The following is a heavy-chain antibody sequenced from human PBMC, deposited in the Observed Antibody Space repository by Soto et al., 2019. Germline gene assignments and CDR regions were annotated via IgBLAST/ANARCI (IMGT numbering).Heavy chain of an antibody. D-gene: IGHD7-27*01. J-gene: IGHJ6*02. V-gene: IGHV1-18*01. Sequence: GASVKVSCKAFGYTFTSYGISWVRQAPGQGLEWMGWISAYNGNTNYAQKLQGRVTMTTDTSTSTAYMELRSLRSDDTAVYYCARGTGLSRYRKYYGMDVWGQGTTVTVSS. CDR3: ARGTGLSRYRKYYGMDV. CDR2: ISAYNGNT. CDR1: GYTFTSYG.